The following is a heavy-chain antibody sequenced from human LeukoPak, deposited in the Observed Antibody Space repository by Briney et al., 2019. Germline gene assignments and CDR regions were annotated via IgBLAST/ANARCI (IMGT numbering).Heavy chain of an antibody. CDR3: ARLYYDILTGYYFDY. CDR1: GGSISSYY. CDR2: IYYIVST. Sequence: PSETLSLTCTVSGGSISSYYWSWIRQPPGKGLEWIGYIYYIVSTNYNPSLKSRVTISVDTSKNQFSLKLSSVTAADTAVYYCARLYYDILTGYYFDYWGQGTLVTVSS. J-gene: IGHJ4*02. V-gene: IGHV4-59*01. D-gene: IGHD3-9*01.